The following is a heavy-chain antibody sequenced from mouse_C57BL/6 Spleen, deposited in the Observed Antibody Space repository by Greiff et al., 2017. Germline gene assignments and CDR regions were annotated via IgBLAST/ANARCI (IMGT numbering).Heavy chain of an antibody. J-gene: IGHJ1*03. CDR1: GYAFSSSW. Sequence: VQLQQSGPELVKPGASVKISCKASGYAFSSSWMNWVKQRPGKGLEWIGRIYPGDGDTNYNGKFKGKATLTADKSSSTAYMQLSSLTSEDSAVYFCARWEGGSISYFDVWGTGTTVTVSS. D-gene: IGHD1-1*01. CDR3: ARWEGGSISYFDV. V-gene: IGHV1-82*01. CDR2: IYPGDGDT.